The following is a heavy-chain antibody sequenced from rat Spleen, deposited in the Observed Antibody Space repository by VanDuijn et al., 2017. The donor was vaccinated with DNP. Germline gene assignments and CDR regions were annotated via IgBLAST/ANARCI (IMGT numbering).Heavy chain of an antibody. D-gene: IGHD1-1*01. CDR3: ARLRLEWEVRAMDA. Sequence: EVQLQESGPGLVKPSQSLSLTCSVTGYSITSNYWGWIRQFPGNKMEYIGHISYSGSTNYNPSLKSRISITRDTSKNQFFLHLNSVTTADTATYYCARLRLEWEVRAMDAWGQGTSVTVSS. V-gene: IGHV3-1*01. CDR2: ISYSGST. J-gene: IGHJ4*01. CDR1: GYSITSNY.